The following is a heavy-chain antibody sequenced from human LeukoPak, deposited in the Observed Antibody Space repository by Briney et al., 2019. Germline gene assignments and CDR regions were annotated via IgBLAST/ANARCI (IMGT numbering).Heavy chain of an antibody. CDR2: IFPGGDT. D-gene: IGHD1-26*01. J-gene: IGHJ4*02. CDR3: ARDQTTDDGSYQFDY. V-gene: IGHV3-66*01. Sequence: GGSLRLSCAVSGFTVSNNYINWVRQAPGKGLEWVSVIFPGGDTYYADFVKGRFTISRDNSKNTVCLQMSSLRADDTAVYYCARDQTTDDGSYQFDYWGQGILVTVSS. CDR1: GFTVSNNY.